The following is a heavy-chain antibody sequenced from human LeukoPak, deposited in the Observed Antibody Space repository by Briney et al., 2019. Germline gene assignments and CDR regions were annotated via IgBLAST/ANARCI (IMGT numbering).Heavy chain of an antibody. V-gene: IGHV1-69*13. J-gene: IGHJ4*02. CDR2: IIPIFGTA. D-gene: IGHD3-3*01. CDR3: ASSLSVDFWSGYPFDY. CDR1: GGTFSSYA. Sequence: PGASVKVSCKASGGTFSSYAISWVRQAPGQGLEWMGGIIPIFGTANYAQKFQGRVTITADESTSTACMELSSLRSEDTAVYYCASSLSVDFWSGYPFDYWGQGTLVTVSS.